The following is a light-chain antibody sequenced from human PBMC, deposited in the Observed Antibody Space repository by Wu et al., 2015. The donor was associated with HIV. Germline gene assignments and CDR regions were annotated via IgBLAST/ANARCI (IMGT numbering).Light chain of an antibody. CDR2: GAS. CDR1: QSVGSTY. CDR3: QQCDRSSYS. J-gene: IGKJ2*03. Sequence: EIVLTQSPGTLFLSPGERATLSCRASQSVGSTYLAWYQQKPGQAPRLLIYGASTRAAGVPDRFSGSASGTEFTLTINRLEPEDFAVYYCQQCDRSSYSFGQGTKVEI. V-gene: IGKV3-20*01.